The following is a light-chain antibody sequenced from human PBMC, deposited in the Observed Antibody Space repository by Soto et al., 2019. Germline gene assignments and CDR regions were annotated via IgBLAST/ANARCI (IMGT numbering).Light chain of an antibody. CDR3: ATWDDSLNAAV. CDR2: GPN. Sequence: QSVLSQPPSVSGTPGQRVSISCSGSSSNIGSNYVYWYQQFPGTAPKLLIYGPNERPAGVPDRFSGSKSGTSASLAISGLQSDDEAHYYCATWDDSLNAAVFGGGTQLTVL. V-gene: IGLV1-44*01. J-gene: IGLJ7*01. CDR1: SSNIGSNY.